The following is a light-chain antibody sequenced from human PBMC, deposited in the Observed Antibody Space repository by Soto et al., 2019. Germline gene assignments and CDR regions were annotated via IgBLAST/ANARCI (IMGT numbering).Light chain of an antibody. CDR2: DVS. V-gene: IGLV2-11*01. J-gene: IGLJ1*01. Sequence: QSVLTQPRSVSGSPGQSVTISCTGTSSDVGGYNYVSWYQQHPGKAPKLMIYDVSKRPSGVPDRFSGSKSGNTASLTISGLQAEDEADYYCCSYAGSDTFGRVFGTGTKLTVL. CDR3: CSYAGSDTFGRV. CDR1: SSDVGGYNY.